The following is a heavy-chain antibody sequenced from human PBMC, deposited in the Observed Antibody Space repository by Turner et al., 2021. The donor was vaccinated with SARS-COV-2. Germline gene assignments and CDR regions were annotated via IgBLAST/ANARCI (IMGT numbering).Heavy chain of an antibody. Sequence: QVQLVQSGAEVKKPGSSVKVSCKASGGTFSTYAISWVRQAPGQGLEWMGGIIPILGMTNYAQKFQGRVTITADKSTSTAYMELSSLRSEDTAVYYCARGPPGDDFWSGYRPNWFDPWGRGTLVTVSS. D-gene: IGHD3-3*01. J-gene: IGHJ5*02. CDR1: GGTFSTYA. V-gene: IGHV1-69*10. CDR3: ARGPPGDDFWSGYRPNWFDP. CDR2: IIPILGMT.